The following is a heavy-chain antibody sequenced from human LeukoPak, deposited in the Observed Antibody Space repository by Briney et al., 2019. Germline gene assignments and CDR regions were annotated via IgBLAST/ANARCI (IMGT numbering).Heavy chain of an antibody. CDR1: GGSISM. D-gene: IGHD3-10*01. Sequence: KPSGTLSLTCAVSGGSISMSWIRQPAGKGLEWIGRIYVSGRIDYNPSLRSRVTMSVDTSKNQLSLRVRSVTAADTGVYYCARDSGTTGEVKFDPWGQGTLVTVSS. V-gene: IGHV4-4*07. CDR3: ARDSGTTGEVKFDP. CDR2: IYVSGRI. J-gene: IGHJ5*02.